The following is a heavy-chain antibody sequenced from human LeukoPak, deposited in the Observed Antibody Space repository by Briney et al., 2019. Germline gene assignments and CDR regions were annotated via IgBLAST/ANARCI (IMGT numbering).Heavy chain of an antibody. D-gene: IGHD3-22*01. CDR3: AKEYYYDSSGYD. Sequence: PGGSLRLSCAASGFTFSSFGMHWVRQAPGKGLEWVAVISYDGSNKYYADSVKGRFTISRDNSKNTLYLQMNSLRAEDTAVYYCAKEYYYDSSGYDWGQGTLVTVSS. V-gene: IGHV3-30*18. J-gene: IGHJ4*02. CDR1: GFTFSSFG. CDR2: ISYDGSNK.